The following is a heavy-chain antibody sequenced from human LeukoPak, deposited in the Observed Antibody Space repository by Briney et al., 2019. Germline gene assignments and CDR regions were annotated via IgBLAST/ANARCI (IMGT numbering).Heavy chain of an antibody. V-gene: IGHV3-66*01. CDR1: GFTVSSNY. D-gene: IGHD3-3*01. Sequence: HPGGSLRLSCAASGFTVSSNYMSWVRQAPGKGLEWVSVIYSGGSTYYADSVKGRFTISRDNSKNTLYLQMNSLRAEDTAVYYCAKAPQYYDFWSGYYTGVIYYGMDVWGQGTTVTVSS. J-gene: IGHJ6*02. CDR2: IYSGGST. CDR3: AKAPQYYDFWSGYYTGVIYYGMDV.